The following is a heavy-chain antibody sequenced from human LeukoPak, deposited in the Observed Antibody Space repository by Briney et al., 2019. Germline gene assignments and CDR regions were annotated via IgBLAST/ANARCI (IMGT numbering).Heavy chain of an antibody. J-gene: IGHJ4*02. CDR2: INPNSGGT. CDR1: GYTFTGYY. V-gene: IGHV1-2*02. D-gene: IGHD2-2*01. Sequence: ASVKVSCKASGYTFTGYYIHWVRQAPGQGLEWMGWINPNSGGTNYAQKFQGRVTMTRDTSISTAYMELSRLRSDDTAVYYCARSDIVVVPAYDYWGQGTLVTVSS. CDR3: ARSDIVVVPAYDY.